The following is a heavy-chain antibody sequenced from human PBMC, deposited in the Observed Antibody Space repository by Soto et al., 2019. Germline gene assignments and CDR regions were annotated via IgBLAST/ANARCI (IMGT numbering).Heavy chain of an antibody. J-gene: IGHJ6*02. CDR3: ATGGGGKYYYGMDV. D-gene: IGHD1-1*01. Sequence: GGSLRLSCAASGFTFSSYAMSWVRQAPGKGLEWVSAISGSGGSTYYADSVKGRFTISRDNSKNTLYLQMNSLRAEDTAVYYCATGGGGKYYYGMDVWGQGTTVTVSS. CDR1: GFTFSSYA. CDR2: ISGSGGST. V-gene: IGHV3-23*01.